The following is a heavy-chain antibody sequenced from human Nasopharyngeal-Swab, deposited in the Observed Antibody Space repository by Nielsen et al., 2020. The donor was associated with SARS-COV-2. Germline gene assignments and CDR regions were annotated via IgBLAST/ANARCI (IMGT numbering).Heavy chain of an antibody. J-gene: IGHJ4*02. CDR3: ARDDGQWLNPVYYFDY. CDR2: ISSSSSYI. Sequence: GESLKISCAASGFTFRSYSMNWVRQAPGKGLEWVSSISSSSSYIYYADSVKGRFTISRDNPKNSLYLQINSLRAEDAAVYYCARDDGQWLNPVYYFDYWGQGTLVTVSS. D-gene: IGHD6-19*01. V-gene: IGHV3-21*01. CDR1: GFTFRSYS.